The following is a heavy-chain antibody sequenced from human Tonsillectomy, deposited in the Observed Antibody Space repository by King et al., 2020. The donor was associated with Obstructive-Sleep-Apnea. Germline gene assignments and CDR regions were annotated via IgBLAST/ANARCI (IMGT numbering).Heavy chain of an antibody. D-gene: IGHD3-10*01. CDR1: GGSISSYY. J-gene: IGHJ5*02. V-gene: IGHV4-4*07. CDR2: INPSGSI. Sequence: VQLQESGPGLVKPSETLSLTCTVSGGSISSYYWRWSWIRQPAGKGLEWIGRINPSGSINYKPSLKSRVSMSVDTSKNQFSLKLSSVTAADTAVYYCARDGRPDYSGSGSWYNWFDPWGQGTLVTVSS. CDR3: ARDGRPDYSGSGSWYNWFDP.